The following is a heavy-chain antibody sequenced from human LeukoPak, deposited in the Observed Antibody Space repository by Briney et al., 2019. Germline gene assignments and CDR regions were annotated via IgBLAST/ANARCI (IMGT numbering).Heavy chain of an antibody. J-gene: IGHJ4*02. CDR2: INPSGGSA. V-gene: IGHV1-46*01. D-gene: IGHD2/OR15-2a*01. CDR1: GYTFTRYY. CDR3: ARTYSKYFSSSEFDS. Sequence: ASVKVSCKASGYTFTRYYMHWVRQAPGQGLEWMGIINPSGGSARYAQKFQGRVTMTRDTSTSTVYMEVSSLRSEDTAVYYCARTYSKYFSSSEFDSWGQGTLVTVSS.